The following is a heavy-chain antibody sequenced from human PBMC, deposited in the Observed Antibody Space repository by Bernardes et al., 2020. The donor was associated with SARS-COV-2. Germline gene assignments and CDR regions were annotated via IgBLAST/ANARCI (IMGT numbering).Heavy chain of an antibody. Sequence: GGSLRLSCAASGFTVSYSYMSWVRQAPGKGLEWVSLIYDGGRPYYADSVKGRFSISRDNSKNTLYLQMNSLRAEDTAVYYCVRGPWNYWGQGTLVTVSS. CDR2: IYDGGRP. J-gene: IGHJ4*02. D-gene: IGHD1-1*01. V-gene: IGHV3-53*01. CDR1: GFTVSYSY. CDR3: VRGPWNY.